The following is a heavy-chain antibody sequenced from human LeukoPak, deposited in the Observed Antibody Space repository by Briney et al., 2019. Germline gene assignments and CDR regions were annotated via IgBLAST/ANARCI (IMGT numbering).Heavy chain of an antibody. CDR2: NYSGGNT. Sequence: PGGSLRLSCAASGFTVSNKYMTWVRQAPGKGLECVSVNYSGGNTYYADSVKGRFTISRDNSKNTLYLQMNSLRAEDTAVYYCARASTWVPGEDSSGYYYPYAFDLWGQGTMVTVSS. J-gene: IGHJ3*01. CDR1: GFTVSNKY. CDR3: ARASTWVPGEDSSGYYYPYAFDL. V-gene: IGHV3-53*01. D-gene: IGHD3-22*01.